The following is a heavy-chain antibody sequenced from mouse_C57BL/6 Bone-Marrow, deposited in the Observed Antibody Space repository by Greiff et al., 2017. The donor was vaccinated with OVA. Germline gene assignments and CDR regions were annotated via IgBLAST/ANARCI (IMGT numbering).Heavy chain of an antibody. CDR1: GYTFTSYC. V-gene: IGHV1-69*01. J-gene: IGHJ3*01. D-gene: IGHD2-3*01. CDR3: AREGGYYPFAY. CDR2: IDPSDSYT. Sequence: QVQLQQPGPELVMPGASVKLSCKASGYTFTSYCMHWMKQRPGQGLEWIGEIDPSDSYTNSTQKFKGKSTLTVDKSSSTAYMQLSSLTSEDSAVYYCAREGGYYPFAYWGQGTLVTVSA.